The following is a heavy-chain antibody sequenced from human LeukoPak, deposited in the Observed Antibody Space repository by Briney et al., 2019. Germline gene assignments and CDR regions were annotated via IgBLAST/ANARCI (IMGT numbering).Heavy chain of an antibody. CDR2: ISAYNGNT. D-gene: IGHD3-22*01. J-gene: IGHJ4*02. Sequence: ASVKVSCKASGYTFTSYGISWVRQAPGQGLEWMGWISAYNGNTNYAQKLQGRVTMTTDTSTSTAYMELRSLRSDDTAVYYCARRGGHYYDSSGYYYFDYWGQGTLVTVSS. CDR3: ARRGGHYYDSSGYYYFDY. V-gene: IGHV1-18*01. CDR1: GYTFTSYG.